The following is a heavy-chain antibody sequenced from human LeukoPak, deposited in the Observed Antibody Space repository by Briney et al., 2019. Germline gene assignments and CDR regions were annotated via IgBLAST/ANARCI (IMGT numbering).Heavy chain of an antibody. Sequence: GGSLRLSCTASGFTFTSHWMHWVRQVPGKGLVWVSRINGDGSGTNHADSVKGRFTISRDNAKNTLYLQMNSLRVEDTAVYYCAREQRGGLSANLGGLFASYYTYYYMDVWGRGTTVTVSS. J-gene: IGHJ6*03. V-gene: IGHV3-74*01. D-gene: IGHD3-16*01. CDR1: GFTFTSHW. CDR2: INGDGSGT. CDR3: AREQRGGLSANLGGLFASYYTYYYMDV.